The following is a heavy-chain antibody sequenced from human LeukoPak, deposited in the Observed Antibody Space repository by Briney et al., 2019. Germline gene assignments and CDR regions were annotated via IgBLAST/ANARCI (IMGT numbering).Heavy chain of an antibody. CDR3: ARTTSYGMRFDFDY. D-gene: IGHD1-26*01. V-gene: IGHV5-51*01. CDR2: IYPDDSDT. CDR1: GYSFTNYW. J-gene: IGHJ4*02. Sequence: GESLKISCENSGYSFTNYWIGWVRQMPGKGLEWMGFIYPDDSDTRYSPSLQGQVTISVDMSISTAYLQWNSLKASDTAMYYCARTTSYGMRFDFDYWGQGTLVTVSS.